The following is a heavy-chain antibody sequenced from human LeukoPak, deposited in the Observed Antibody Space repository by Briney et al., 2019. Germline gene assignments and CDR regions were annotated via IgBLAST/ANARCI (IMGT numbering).Heavy chain of an antibody. V-gene: IGHV4-59*01. D-gene: IGHD5-12*01. CDR2: IYYSGNT. CDR1: GGSMSNYY. Sequence: SETLSLTCSVSGGSMSNYYWSWIRQPPGKGLEWIGYIYYSGNTHYNPSLKSRVTISVDTSKNQFSLNLRSVTAADTAMYYCARVKVYIVATIVLVRGGYYMDVWGKGTTVTVSS. CDR3: ARVKVYIVATIVLVRGGYYMDV. J-gene: IGHJ6*03.